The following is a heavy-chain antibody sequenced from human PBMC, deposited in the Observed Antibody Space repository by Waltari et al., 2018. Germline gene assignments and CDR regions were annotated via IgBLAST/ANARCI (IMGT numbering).Heavy chain of an antibody. CDR2: ISGDSRFI. Sequence: EVQLVESGGGLVKPGGPLRLSCEASGFTFSGYSMNGVRQAPGKGLKWVSSISGDSRFIYYADSVNGRFTISSDDAKNSLYLQMNSLRVEDTAVYYCARDRRGYFDYWGPGTLVSVSS. CDR1: GFTFSGYS. CDR3: ARDRRGYFDY. J-gene: IGHJ4*02. D-gene: IGHD3-16*01. V-gene: IGHV3-21*01.